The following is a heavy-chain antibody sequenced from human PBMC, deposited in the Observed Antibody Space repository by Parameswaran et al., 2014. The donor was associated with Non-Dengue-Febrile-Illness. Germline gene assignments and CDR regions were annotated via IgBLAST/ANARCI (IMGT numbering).Heavy chain of an antibody. CDR3: ARSPFLLRFLEWLFYFDY. J-gene: IGHJ4*02. D-gene: IGHD3-3*01. V-gene: IGHV4-39*06. Sequence: VRQMPGKGLEWIGSIYYSGSTYYNPSLKSRVTISVDTSKNQFPLKLSSVTAADTAVYYCARSPFLLRFLEWLFYFDYWGQGNPGHRLL. CDR2: IYYSGST.